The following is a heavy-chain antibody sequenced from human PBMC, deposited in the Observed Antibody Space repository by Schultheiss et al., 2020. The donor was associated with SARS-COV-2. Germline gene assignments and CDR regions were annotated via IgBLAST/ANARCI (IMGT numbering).Heavy chain of an antibody. CDR1: GGSISSSSYY. Sequence: SQTLSLTCTVSGGSISSSSYYWGWIRQPPGKGLEWIGSIYYSGSTYYNPSLKSRVTISVDTSKNQFSLKLSSVTAADTAVYYCARGVPRGEYSSGWYSYYYYYMDVWGKGTTVTVSS. CDR3: ARGVPRGEYSSGWYSYYYYYMDV. V-gene: IGHV4-39*01. CDR2: IYYSGST. J-gene: IGHJ6*03. D-gene: IGHD6-19*01.